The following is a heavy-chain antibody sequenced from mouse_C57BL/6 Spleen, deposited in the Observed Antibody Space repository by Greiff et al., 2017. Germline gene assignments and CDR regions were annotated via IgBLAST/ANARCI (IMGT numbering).Heavy chain of an antibody. V-gene: IGHV1-50*01. J-gene: IGHJ4*01. CDR3: ARYITSYYYAMDD. D-gene: IGHD1-1*01. Sequence: QVQLQQPGAELVKPGASVKLSCKASGYTFTSYWMQWVKQRPGQGLEWIGEIDPSDSYTNYNQKFKGKATLTVDTSSSTAYMQLSSLTSEDSAVYYCARYITSYYYAMDDWGQGTSVTVS. CDR2: IDPSDSYT. CDR1: GYTFTSYW.